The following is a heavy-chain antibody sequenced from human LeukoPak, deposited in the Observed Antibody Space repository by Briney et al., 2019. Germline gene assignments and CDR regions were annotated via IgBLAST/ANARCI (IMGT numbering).Heavy chain of an antibody. CDR3: AIGGIGRGYCSGGSCYDNSFGN. CDR1: GYTFTSYD. V-gene: IGHV1-8*01. D-gene: IGHD2-15*01. CDR2: MNPNSGNT. J-gene: IGHJ4*02. Sequence: GASVKVSCKASGYTFTSYDFNWVRQATGHGPEWMGWMNPNSGNTGYAQKFQGRVTMTRNTSISTAYMELSSLRSDDTAIYYCAIGGIGRGYCSGGSCYDNSFGNWGQGTLVTVSS.